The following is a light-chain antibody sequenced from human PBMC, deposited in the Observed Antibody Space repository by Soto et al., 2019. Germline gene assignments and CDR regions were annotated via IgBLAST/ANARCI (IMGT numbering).Light chain of an antibody. CDR2: STN. V-gene: IGLV8-61*01. CDR3: VLCMGSGISV. CDR1: SGSVSTSYY. J-gene: IGLJ2*01. Sequence: QTVVTQEQSFSVSPGGTVTLTCGLSSGSVSTSYYPSWYQQTPGQAPRTLIYSTNTRSSGVPDRFSGSILGNKAALTITGAQADDESDYYCVLCMGSGISVFGGGTKLTVL.